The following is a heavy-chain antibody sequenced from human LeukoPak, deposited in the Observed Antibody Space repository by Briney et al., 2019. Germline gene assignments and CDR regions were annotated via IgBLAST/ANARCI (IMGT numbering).Heavy chain of an antibody. V-gene: IGHV3-23*01. D-gene: IGHD2-2*01. CDR2: ISGSGGST. CDR3: AKDSGDIVVVPAAFDY. CDR1: GFTFSSYA. Sequence: GGSLRLSCAASGFTFSSYAMSWVRQALGKGLEWVSAISGSGGSTYYADSVKGRFTISRDNSKNTLYLQMNSLRAEDTAVYYCAKDSGDIVVVPAAFDYWGQGTLVTVSS. J-gene: IGHJ4*02.